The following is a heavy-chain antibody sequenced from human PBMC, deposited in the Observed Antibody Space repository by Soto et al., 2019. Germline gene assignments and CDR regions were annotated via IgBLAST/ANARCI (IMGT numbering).Heavy chain of an antibody. CDR1: GFTFSSYG. CDR3: ARDFGSSWYLDY. V-gene: IGHV3-33*01. CDR2: IWYDGSNK. D-gene: IGHD6-13*01. Sequence: QVQLVESGGGVVQPGRSLRLSCAASGFTFSSYGMHWVRQAPGKGLEWVAGIWYDGSNKYYADSVKGRFTISRDNSKNTLYLQMNSLRAEDTAVYYCARDFGSSWYLDYWGQGTLVTVSS. J-gene: IGHJ4*02.